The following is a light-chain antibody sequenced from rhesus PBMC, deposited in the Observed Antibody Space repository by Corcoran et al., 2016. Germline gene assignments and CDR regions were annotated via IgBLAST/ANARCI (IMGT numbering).Light chain of an antibody. CDR1: TGAVTSGNY. Sequence: QAVVTQEPSLNVSPGGTVTLTCGSSTGAVTSGNYPHWFQQKPGQAPRGLIYNTNSKHSWTPVRFSGSLAGGKAALTLSGTQPEDDAEYYCLLSYSGVDVFGSGTKLTVL. CDR3: LLSYSGVDV. J-gene: IGLJ6*01. V-gene: IGLV7-76*01. CDR2: NTN.